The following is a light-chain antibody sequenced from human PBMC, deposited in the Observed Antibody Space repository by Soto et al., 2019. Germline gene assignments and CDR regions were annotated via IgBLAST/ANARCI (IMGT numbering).Light chain of an antibody. CDR3: QQHYSTPIT. J-gene: IGKJ5*01. Sequence: DIVMTQSPDSLAVSLGERATINCKSSQSVLYSSNNKNYLAWYQQKPGQPPKLLFYWASTRESGVPDRFSGSGSXTDFTLTXSSLQAEDXAVYYCQQHYSTPITF. CDR1: QSVLYSSNNKNY. V-gene: IGKV4-1*01. CDR2: WAS.